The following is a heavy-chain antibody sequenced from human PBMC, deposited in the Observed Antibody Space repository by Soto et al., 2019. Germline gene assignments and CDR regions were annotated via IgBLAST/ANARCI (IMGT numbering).Heavy chain of an antibody. CDR1: GYTFTSYG. V-gene: IGHV1-18*04. CDR3: ARAEYSSSFVSRYYGMDV. D-gene: IGHD6-6*01. J-gene: IGHJ6*02. CDR2: ISAYNGNT. Sequence: ASVKVSCKASGYTFTSYGISWVRQAPGQGLEWMGWISAYNGNTNYAQKLQGRVTMTRNTSISTAYMELSSLRSEDTAVYYCARAEYSSSFVSRYYGMDVWGQGTTVTVSS.